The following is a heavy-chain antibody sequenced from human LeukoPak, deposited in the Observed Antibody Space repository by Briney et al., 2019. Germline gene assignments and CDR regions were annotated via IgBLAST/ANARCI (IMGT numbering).Heavy chain of an antibody. V-gene: IGHV1-46*01. J-gene: IGHJ6*03. CDR1: GYTFTSDY. CDR2: INPSGSST. CDR3: ARSPYTVTMDYYYYYMDV. Sequence: ASVKVSCKASGYTFTSDYMHWVRQAPGRGLEWMGIINPSGSSTSYAQRFQGRVTMTRDMSTSTVYMELSSLRSEDTAVYYCARSPYTVTMDYYYYYMDVWGKGTTVTVSS. D-gene: IGHD4-17*01.